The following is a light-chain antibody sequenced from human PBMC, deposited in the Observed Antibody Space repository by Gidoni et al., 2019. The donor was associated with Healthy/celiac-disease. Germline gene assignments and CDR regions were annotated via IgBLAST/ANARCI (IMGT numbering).Light chain of an antibody. CDR1: QSVSSN. Sequence: IVIPQSPASLSVSPRERATLSCRASQSVSSNLAWYQQKPGQAPRLLSYGASTRATGIPARLSGRGYGTEFTLTISSLQSEDFAVYYCQQYNNWPPITFGQGTRLEIK. CDR3: QQYNNWPPIT. CDR2: GAS. J-gene: IGKJ5*01. V-gene: IGKV3-15*01.